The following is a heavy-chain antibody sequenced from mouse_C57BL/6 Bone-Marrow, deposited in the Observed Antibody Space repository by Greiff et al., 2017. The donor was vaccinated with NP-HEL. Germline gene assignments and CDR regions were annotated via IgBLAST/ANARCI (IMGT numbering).Heavy chain of an antibody. V-gene: IGHV5-12*01. Sequence: EVKLVESGGGLVQPGGSLKLSCAASGFTFSDYYMYWVRQTPEKRLEWVAYISNGGGSTYYPDTVKGRFTISRDNAKNTLYLQMSRLKSEGTAMYYCARGGGLRRGFDYWGQGTTLTVSS. CDR2: ISNGGGST. J-gene: IGHJ2*01. CDR1: GFTFSDYY. CDR3: ARGGGLRRGFDY. D-gene: IGHD2-4*01.